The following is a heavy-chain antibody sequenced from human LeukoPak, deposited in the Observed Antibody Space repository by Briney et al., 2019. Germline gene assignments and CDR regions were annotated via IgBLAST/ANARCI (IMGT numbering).Heavy chain of an antibody. CDR3: ARTLYSSSRRWFDP. J-gene: IGHJ5*02. D-gene: IGHD6-13*01. CDR1: GGSISSYY. Sequence: SETLSLTCTVSGGSISSYYWSWIRQPPGKGLERIGYIYYSGSTNYNPSLKSRVTISVDTSKNQFSLKLSSVTAADTAVYYCARTLYSSSRRWFDPWGQGTLVTVSS. CDR2: IYYSGST. V-gene: IGHV4-59*08.